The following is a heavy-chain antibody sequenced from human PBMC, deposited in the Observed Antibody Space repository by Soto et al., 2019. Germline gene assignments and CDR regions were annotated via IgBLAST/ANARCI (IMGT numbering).Heavy chain of an antibody. CDR3: ARSAMWLSYFDY. J-gene: IGHJ4*02. CDR1: GCTFSSYP. V-gene: IGHV3-30*04. Sequence: GGSLRLSCAASGCTFSSYPMHWVRQAPGKGLERVAVVSFDGSNTYYADSVKGRFTISRDNSKNTLYLQMNSLRGEDTAVYYCARSAMWLSYFDYWGQGALVTVSS. D-gene: IGHD6-19*01. CDR2: VSFDGSNT.